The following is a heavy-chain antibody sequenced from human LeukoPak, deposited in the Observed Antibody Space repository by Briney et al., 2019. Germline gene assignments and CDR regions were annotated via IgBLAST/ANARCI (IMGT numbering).Heavy chain of an antibody. V-gene: IGHV1-24*01. CDR1: GDTLNDLS. J-gene: IGHJ6*02. D-gene: IGHD5-18*01. Sequence: GASVKVSCQVSGDTLNDLSIHWVRQAPGKGLEWMGGYEPEDDERSYAQKFQGRFTMTEDTYTDTAYMELRSLGSEDSAVYYCATETVMVPYGMDVWGQGTTVIVSS. CDR2: YEPEDDER. CDR3: ATETVMVPYGMDV.